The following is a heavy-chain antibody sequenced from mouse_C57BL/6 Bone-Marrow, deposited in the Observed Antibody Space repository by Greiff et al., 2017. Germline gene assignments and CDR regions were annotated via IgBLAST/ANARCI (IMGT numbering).Heavy chain of an antibody. CDR2: IDPETGGP. CDR1: GYTFTDYE. D-gene: IGHD1-1*01. Sequence: VQLQESGAELVRPGASVTLSCKASGYTFTDYEMHWVKQTPVHGLEWIGAIDPETGGPAYNQTFKGKAILTADKSSSTAYMELRSLTSEDAAVDDCTRGDYYGSSPAWFAYWGQGTLVTVAA. V-gene: IGHV1-15*01. CDR3: TRGDYYGSSPAWFAY. J-gene: IGHJ3*01.